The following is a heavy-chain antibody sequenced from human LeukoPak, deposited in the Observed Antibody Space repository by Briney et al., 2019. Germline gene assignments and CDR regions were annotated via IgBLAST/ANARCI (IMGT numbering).Heavy chain of an antibody. Sequence: SQTLSLTCAISGDSVSSNSAAWNWIRQSPSRGLEWLGRTYYRSKWYNDYAVSVKSRITINPDTSKNQFSLQLNSVTPEDTAVYYCARGLRFGELLGGYYYYMDVWDKGTTVTVSS. CDR1: GDSVSSNSAA. V-gene: IGHV6-1*01. CDR3: ARGLRFGELLGGYYYYMDV. CDR2: TYYRSKWYN. J-gene: IGHJ6*03. D-gene: IGHD3-10*01.